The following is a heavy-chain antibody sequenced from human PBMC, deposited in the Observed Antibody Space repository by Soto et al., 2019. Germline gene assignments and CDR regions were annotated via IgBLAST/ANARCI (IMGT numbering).Heavy chain of an antibody. J-gene: IGHJ3*02. CDR3: APSLAGHYYDSSAAGGI. Sequence: EVQLVQSVAEVKKPGESLKISCKCFGYSFTSYWIGWVRQMPGKDLEWMGIIYPGDSDTRYSSSFQGHVIIAADKSISTAYLQWGSMKASDTALYYCAPSLAGHYYDSSAAGGIWGQETMVTVSS. CDR1: GYSFTSYW. V-gene: IGHV5-51*01. CDR2: IYPGDSDT. D-gene: IGHD3-22*01.